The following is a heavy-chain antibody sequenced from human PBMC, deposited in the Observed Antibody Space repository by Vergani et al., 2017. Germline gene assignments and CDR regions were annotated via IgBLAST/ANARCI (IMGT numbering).Heavy chain of an antibody. CDR2: IYPGDSEV. J-gene: IGHJ3*01. Sequence: EKQLVQSGSETKKPGESLKISCQAFRYIFSNFRIGWVRQRPGRGLEWMGIIYPGDSEVKSNPTFRGQVIFSVDTSVNTAYLQWRSLQASDTATYFCASGGHGSENGGALQLWGQGTNITVSS. V-gene: IGHV5-51*01. CDR1: RYIFSNFR. CDR3: ASGGHGSENGGALQL. D-gene: IGHD3-10*01.